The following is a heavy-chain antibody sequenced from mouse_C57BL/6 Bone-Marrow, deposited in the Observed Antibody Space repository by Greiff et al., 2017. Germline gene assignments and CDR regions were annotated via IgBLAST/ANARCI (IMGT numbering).Heavy chain of an antibody. D-gene: IGHD2-1*01. V-gene: IGHV1-55*01. CDR2: IYPGSGST. CDR1: GYTFTSYW. Sequence: VQLLQSGAELVKPGASVKMSCKASGYTFTSYWITWVKQRPGQGLEWIGDIYPGSGSTNYNEKFKSKATLTVDTSSSTAYMQLSSLTSEDSAVYCYSRVRGRRNLDYWGQGTTLTVSS. J-gene: IGHJ2*01. CDR3: SRVRGRRNLDY.